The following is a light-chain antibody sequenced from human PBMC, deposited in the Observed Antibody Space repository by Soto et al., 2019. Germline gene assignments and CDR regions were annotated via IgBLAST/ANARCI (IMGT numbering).Light chain of an antibody. CDR3: LQHNTYPYT. Sequence: DIQMTQSPSSLSASVGDRVTITCRASQGISNLLGWFQHKPGKAPKRLIYAASSLQGGVPSRFSGSGSRKEFTLTITGLQPEDFADYYCLQHNTYPYTFGQGTKLEIK. V-gene: IGKV1-17*01. CDR1: QGISNL. J-gene: IGKJ2*01. CDR2: AAS.